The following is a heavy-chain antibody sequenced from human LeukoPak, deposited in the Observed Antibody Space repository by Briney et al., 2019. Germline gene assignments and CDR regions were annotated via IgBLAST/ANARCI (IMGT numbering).Heavy chain of an antibody. D-gene: IGHD3-10*01. Sequence: GASVKVSCKASGYTFTGYYMHWVRQAPGQGLEWLGWINPNSGGTNYAQKFQGRVTMTRDTSISTAYMELSRLRSDDTAVYYCARVSGQPNRFLSRYWGQGTLVTVSS. V-gene: IGHV1-2*02. CDR1: GYTFTGYY. CDR3: ARVSGQPNRFLSRY. CDR2: INPNSGGT. J-gene: IGHJ4*02.